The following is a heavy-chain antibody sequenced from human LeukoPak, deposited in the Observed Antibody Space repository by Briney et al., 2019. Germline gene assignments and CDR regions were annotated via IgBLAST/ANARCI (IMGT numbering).Heavy chain of an antibody. J-gene: IGHJ4*02. CDR1: GFTFSSYA. Sequence: GGSLRFACAASGFTFSSYAMSWVRQAPGNGLEWVSAISGSGGSTYYADSVKGRFTISRDNSKNTLYLQMNSLRAEDTAVYYCAKDRYRLVWYWGQGTLVTVSS. V-gene: IGHV3-23*01. D-gene: IGHD5-12*01. CDR2: ISGSGGST. CDR3: AKDRYRLVWY.